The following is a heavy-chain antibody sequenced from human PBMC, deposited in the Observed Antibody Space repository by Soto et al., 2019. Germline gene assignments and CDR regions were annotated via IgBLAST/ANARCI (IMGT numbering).Heavy chain of an antibody. CDR1: GFTFSSYS. CDR3: SPDFWSGYYPLMAV. Sequence: EVQLVESGGGLVQPVGSLRLSCAASGFTFSSYSMNWVRQAPGKGLEWVSYISSSSSTIYYADSVKGRFTISRDNAKNSLYLQKNSLRDEETAVYYCSPDFWSGYYPLMAVWGQGTTVTVSS. J-gene: IGHJ6*02. D-gene: IGHD3-3*01. CDR2: ISSSSSTI. V-gene: IGHV3-48*02.